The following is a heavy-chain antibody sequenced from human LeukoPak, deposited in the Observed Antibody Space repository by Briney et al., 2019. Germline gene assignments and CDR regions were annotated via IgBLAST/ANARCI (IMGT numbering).Heavy chain of an antibody. Sequence: SETLSLTCTVSGGSIGSGSYYWSWIRQPAGKGLEWIGRIYTSGSTNYNPSLKSRVTISVDTSKNQFSLKLSSVTAADTAVYYCARMSYGPDYWGQGTLVTVSS. V-gene: IGHV4-61*02. CDR2: IYTSGST. CDR3: ARMSYGPDY. D-gene: IGHD5-18*01. J-gene: IGHJ4*02. CDR1: GGSIGSGSYY.